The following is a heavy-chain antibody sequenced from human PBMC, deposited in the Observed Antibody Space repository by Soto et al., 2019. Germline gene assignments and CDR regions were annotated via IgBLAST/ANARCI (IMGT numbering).Heavy chain of an antibody. J-gene: IGHJ4*02. V-gene: IGHV4-39*01. CDR3: ARHSFRESDY. Sequence: SETLSLTSPVSGGSISSSSYYWGWIRQPPGKGLGRIGSIYYSVRTYYHPPLNSRVTISVDTSNNQFSRKLSSVAAADTAVYYCARHSFRESDYWGQGSLVTVSS. CDR2: IYYSVRT. D-gene: IGHD3-10*01. CDR1: GGSISSSSYY.